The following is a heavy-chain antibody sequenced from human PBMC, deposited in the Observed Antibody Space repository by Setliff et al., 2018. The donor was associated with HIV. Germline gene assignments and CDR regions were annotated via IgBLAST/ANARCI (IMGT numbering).Heavy chain of an antibody. CDR2: ININEDT. CDR3: ARKGSIAARRYDY. Sequence: ETLSLTCTVSGDSMNDYYWTWIRQPAGKALEWIGRININEDTYFKPSLRSRVSMSIDTSKNQFSLKLSPVTAADTAVYYCARKGSIAARRYDYWGQGTLVTVSS. V-gene: IGHV4-4*07. CDR1: GDSMNDYY. J-gene: IGHJ4*02. D-gene: IGHD6-6*01.